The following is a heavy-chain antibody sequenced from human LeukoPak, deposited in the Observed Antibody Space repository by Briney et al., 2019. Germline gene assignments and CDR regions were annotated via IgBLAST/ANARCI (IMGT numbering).Heavy chain of an antibody. V-gene: IGHV1-24*01. CDR2: FGPQVGET. D-gene: IGHD3-10*01. J-gene: IGHJ4*02. CDR1: GSTVTEIS. Sequence: ASVKVSCKVSGSTVTEISIDWVRQTPGKGLECMGTFGPQVGETIHAQKLQGRLKMTADTSTDTAYMEMSSLQSEDTAVYYCATGAMVYEYWGQGTLVTVSS. CDR3: ATGAMVYEY.